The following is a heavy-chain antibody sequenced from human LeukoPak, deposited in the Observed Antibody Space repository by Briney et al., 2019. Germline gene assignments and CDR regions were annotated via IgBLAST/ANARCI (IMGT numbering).Heavy chain of an antibody. J-gene: IGHJ4*02. CDR2: IHPGSTSI. D-gene: IGHD3-16*01. CDR1: GFTFSSYA. V-gene: IGHV3-48*02. CDR3: ARGGRFFDY. Sequence: GGSLRLSCAASGFTFSSYAMNWVRQAPGKGLEWVSYIHPGSTSIYHADSVKGRFTISRDNAKNSLYLQMNSLRDEDTAVYYCARGGRFFDYWGQGTLVTVSS.